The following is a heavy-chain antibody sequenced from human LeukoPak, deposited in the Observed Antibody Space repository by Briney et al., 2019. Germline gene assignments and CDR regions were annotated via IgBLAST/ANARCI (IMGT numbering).Heavy chain of an antibody. CDR3: ARAPRIVGYTSRELGHWYFDL. CDR1: GYTFTSNY. D-gene: IGHD6-13*01. J-gene: IGHJ2*01. CDR2: ISPSGGST. Sequence: ASVKVSCKASGYTFTSNYMHWVRQAPGQGPEWMGVISPSGGSTTYAQKFQGRVTLTRDMSTSTDYLELSSLRSEDTAVYYCARAPRIVGYTSRELGHWYFDLWGRGTLVTVSS. V-gene: IGHV1-46*01.